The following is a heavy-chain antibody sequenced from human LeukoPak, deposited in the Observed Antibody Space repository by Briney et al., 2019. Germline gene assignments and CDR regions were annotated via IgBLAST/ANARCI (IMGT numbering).Heavy chain of an antibody. CDR1: GGSICSYY. Sequence: KPSETLSLTCTVSGGSICSYYWSWIRQPPGKGLEWIGYIYYSGSTNYNPSLKSRVTISVDTSKNQFSLKLSSVTAADTAVYYCARGNYDSSGYYLRRVSSFDYWGQGTLVTVSS. CDR2: IYYSGST. D-gene: IGHD3-22*01. CDR3: ARGNYDSSGYYLRRVSSFDY. V-gene: IGHV4-59*01. J-gene: IGHJ4*02.